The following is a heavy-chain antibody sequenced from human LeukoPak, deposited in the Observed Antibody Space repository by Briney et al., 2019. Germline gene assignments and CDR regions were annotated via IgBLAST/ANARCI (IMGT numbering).Heavy chain of an antibody. Sequence: PGGSLRLSCAASGFTVSSNYMSWVRQAPGKGLEWVSVIYSGGSTYYADSVKGRFTISRDNSKNTLYLQMNSLRAEDTAVYDCARSSGRYDSSGYSDYWGQGTLVTVSS. CDR3: ARSSGRYDSSGYSDY. D-gene: IGHD3-22*01. CDR1: GFTVSSNY. J-gene: IGHJ4*02. CDR2: IYSGGST. V-gene: IGHV3-53*01.